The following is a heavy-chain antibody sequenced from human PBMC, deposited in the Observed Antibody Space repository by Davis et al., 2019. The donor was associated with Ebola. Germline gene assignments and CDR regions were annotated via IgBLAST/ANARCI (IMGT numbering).Heavy chain of an antibody. CDR1: GDSISRAAHS. D-gene: IGHD1-26*01. CDR2: IYQSGAT. V-gene: IGHV4-30-2*01. Sequence: SETLSLTCVVSGDSISRAAHSWNWIRQPPGKGLEWIGCIYQSGATKYNPSLKSRVTISTDRSKNQFSLKLTSVTAADTAMYYCVRDPYSGIDNDGFDIWGQGTMVTVSS. CDR3: VRDPYSGIDNDGFDI. J-gene: IGHJ3*02.